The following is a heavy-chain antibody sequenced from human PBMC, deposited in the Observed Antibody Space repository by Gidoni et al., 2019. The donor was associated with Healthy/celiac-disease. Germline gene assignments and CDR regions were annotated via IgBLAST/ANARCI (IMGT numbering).Heavy chain of an antibody. CDR1: CYTFTSYY. V-gene: IGHV1-46*01. CDR2: INPSGGST. CDR3: ARDRPAGTYYYYGMDV. D-gene: IGHD6-13*01. J-gene: IGHJ6*02. Sequence: QVQLVQSGAEVKKPGASVQVSCTASCYTFTSYYMPWVRQAPGQGLEGMGIINPSGGSTSYEQKFQGRVTMTRDTATSTGYMELSSLRSEDTAVYYCARDRPAGTYYYYGMDVWGQGTTVTVAS.